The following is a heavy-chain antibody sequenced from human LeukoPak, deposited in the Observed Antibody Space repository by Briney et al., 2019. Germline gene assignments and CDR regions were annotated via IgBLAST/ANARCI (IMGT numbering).Heavy chain of an antibody. V-gene: IGHV3-74*01. J-gene: IGHJ5*02. CDR1: GFTFSSYW. D-gene: IGHD1-7*01. CDR2: INSDGSST. Sequence: QPGGSLRLSCAASGFTFSSYWMHWVRQAPGKGLVWVSRINSDGSSTSYADSVKGRFTISRDNAKNTLYLQMNSLRAEDTAVYYWARVGYNWNYLGLDWFDPWGQGTLVTVSS. CDR3: ARVGYNWNYLGLDWFDP.